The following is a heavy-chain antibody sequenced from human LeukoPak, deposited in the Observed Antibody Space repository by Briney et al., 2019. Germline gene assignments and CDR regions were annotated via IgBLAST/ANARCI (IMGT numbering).Heavy chain of an antibody. CDR2: INPNSGGT. J-gene: IGHJ4*02. Sequence: ASVKVSCKASGYTFTGYYLHWVRQAPGQGLEWMGWINPNSGGTNYAQKFQGRVTMTRDTSISTAYMEVSRLRSDDTAVYYCARVGGPGYSSGWYGYWGQGTQVTVSS. CDR1: GYTFTGYY. CDR3: ARVGGPGYSSGWYGY. V-gene: IGHV1-2*02. D-gene: IGHD6-19*01.